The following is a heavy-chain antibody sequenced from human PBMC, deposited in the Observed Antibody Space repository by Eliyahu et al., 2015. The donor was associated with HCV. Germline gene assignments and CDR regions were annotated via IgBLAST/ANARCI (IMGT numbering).Heavy chain of an antibody. D-gene: IGHD3-10*01. CDR1: ALTXXXPW. J-gene: IGHJ6*03. CDR2: IKSKTDGGTT. CDR3: TTGAPGGFDYYLDV. V-gene: IGHV3-15*01. Sequence: EVQLVESGGGLVKPRXSLXLSCAPXALTXXXPWMSXVRQAPGKGLEWIGRIKSKTDGGTTDYAAPVKGRFTISRDDSKSTLYLQMNSLKTEDTAVYYCTTGAPGGFDYYLDVWGQGTTVTVSS.